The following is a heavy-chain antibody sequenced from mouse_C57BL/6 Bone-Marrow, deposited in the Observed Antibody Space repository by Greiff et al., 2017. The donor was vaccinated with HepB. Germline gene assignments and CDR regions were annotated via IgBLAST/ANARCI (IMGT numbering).Heavy chain of an antibody. CDR2: ISDGGSYT. V-gene: IGHV5-4*01. CDR1: GFTFSSYA. J-gene: IGHJ1*03. D-gene: IGHD1-1*01. CDR3: ARDNYYGSSPYWYFDV. Sequence: EVMLVESGGGLVKPGGSLKLSCAASGFTFSSYAMSWVRQTPEKRLEWVATISDGGSYTYYPDYVKGRFTISRDNAKNNLYLQMSHLKAEDTAMYYCARDNYYGSSPYWYFDVWGTGTTVTVSS.